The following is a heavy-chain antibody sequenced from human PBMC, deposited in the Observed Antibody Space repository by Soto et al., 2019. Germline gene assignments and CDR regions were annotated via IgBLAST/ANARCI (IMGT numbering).Heavy chain of an antibody. V-gene: IGHV1-2*04. CDR2: INPNSGAT. CDR3: ARARPNVHPNWFAP. D-gene: IGHD7-27*01. J-gene: IGHJ5*02. CDR1: GYTFSAYY. Sequence: QVQLVQSGAEVTKPGASVKVSCRASGYTFSAYYLHWVRQAPGQGLEWMGWINPNSGATKYAQKFQGWVTMTRDTSITTAYLELSRLISADTPVYYCARARPNVHPNWFAPWGQGTLVTVSS.